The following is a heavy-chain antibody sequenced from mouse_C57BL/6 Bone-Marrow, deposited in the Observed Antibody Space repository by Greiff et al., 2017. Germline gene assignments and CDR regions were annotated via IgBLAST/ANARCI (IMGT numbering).Heavy chain of an antibody. J-gene: IGHJ4*01. CDR1: GFTFSDYG. Sequence: DVKLQESGGGLVQPGGSLKLSCAASGFTFSDYGMAWVRQAPRKGPEWVAFISNLAYSIYYADTVTGRFTISRENAKNTRYLEMSSLRSEDTAMYYCARLWLRRWAMDYWGQGTSVTVSS. CDR3: ARLWLRRWAMDY. CDR2: ISNLAYSI. V-gene: IGHV5-15*01. D-gene: IGHD2-2*01.